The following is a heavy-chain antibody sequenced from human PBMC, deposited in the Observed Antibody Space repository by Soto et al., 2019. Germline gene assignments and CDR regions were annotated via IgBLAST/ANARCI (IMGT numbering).Heavy chain of an antibody. J-gene: IGHJ6*02. D-gene: IGHD6-19*01. CDR3: ARDSIAVADHYYYYGMDV. Sequence: LETLSLTCTVSGGSISSSSYYWGWIRQPPGKGLEWIGSIYYSGSTYYNPSLKSRVTISVDTSKNQFSLKLSSVTAADTAVYYCARDSIAVADHYYYYGMDVWGQGTTVTVSS. CDR1: GGSISSSSYY. CDR2: IYYSGST. V-gene: IGHV4-39*02.